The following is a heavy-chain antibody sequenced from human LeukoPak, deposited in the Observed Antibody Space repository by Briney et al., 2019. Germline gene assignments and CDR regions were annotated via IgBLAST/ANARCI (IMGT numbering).Heavy chain of an antibody. J-gene: IGHJ4*02. V-gene: IGHV4-59*08. Sequence: SETLSLTCTVSGGSISSYYWSWIRQPPGKGLEWIGFISYSGTTNYNPSLKSRVTISLDTSKKQFSLNLSSVSAADTAAYYCAGGVSSGWTDFDYWGQGTLVTVSS. D-gene: IGHD6-19*01. CDR2: ISYSGTT. CDR1: GGSISSYY. CDR3: AGGVSSGWTDFDY.